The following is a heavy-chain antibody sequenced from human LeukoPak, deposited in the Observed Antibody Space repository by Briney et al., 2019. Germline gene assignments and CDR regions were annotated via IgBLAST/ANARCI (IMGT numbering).Heavy chain of an antibody. CDR1: GFTFSSYA. Sequence: GGSLRLSCAASGFTFSSYAMKWVRQAPGKGLEWVSGISGSGDDTYYADSVKGRFTISVDNSKNTLFLQMNSLRAEDTAVYYCAKVRSGDIAAALNYWGQGTLVPVSS. J-gene: IGHJ4*02. V-gene: IGHV3-23*01. CDR3: AKVRSGDIAAALNY. CDR2: ISGSGDDT. D-gene: IGHD6-13*01.